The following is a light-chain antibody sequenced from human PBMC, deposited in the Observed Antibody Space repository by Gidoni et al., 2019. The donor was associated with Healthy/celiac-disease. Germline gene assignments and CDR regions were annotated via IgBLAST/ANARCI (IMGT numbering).Light chain of an antibody. CDR1: QSISSW. Sequence: DIQMTQSPSTLSASVGDRVTITCRASQSISSWLAWYQQKPGKAPKLLIYKASSLESGVPPRFSGSGSGTEFTLTIISLQPDDFATYYCQQYNSYSRTCGQGTKVEIK. CDR2: KAS. J-gene: IGKJ1*01. CDR3: QQYNSYSRT. V-gene: IGKV1-5*03.